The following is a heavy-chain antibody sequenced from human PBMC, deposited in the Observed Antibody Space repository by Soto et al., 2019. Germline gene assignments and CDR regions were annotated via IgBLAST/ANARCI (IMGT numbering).Heavy chain of an antibody. D-gene: IGHD1-20*01. J-gene: IGHJ3*02. CDR3: VRDAYNRDAFVI. CDR2: ISASSSSI. V-gene: IGHV3-21*01. Sequence: DVQLVESGGGLVKPGGSLRLSCAASGFNFITFSMNWVRQAPGKGLEWVSSISASSSSIYYAESVKGRFTVSRDNAKNSLYLQMNSLTAEDTAPYYCVRDAYNRDAFVIWGQGTTVTVSS. CDR1: GFNFITFS.